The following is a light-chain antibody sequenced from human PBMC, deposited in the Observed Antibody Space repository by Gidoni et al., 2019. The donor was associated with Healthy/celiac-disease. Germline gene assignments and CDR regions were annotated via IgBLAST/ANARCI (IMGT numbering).Light chain of an antibody. CDR2: LGS. Sequence: DIGMTQYPLSLPVTPGEPASISCRSSQSLLHSNGYNYLDWYLQKPGQSPQLLIYLGSNRASGVPDRFSGSGSGTDFTLKFSRVEAEDVGVYYCMQALQTLWTFGQGTKVEIK. J-gene: IGKJ1*01. CDR3: MQALQTLWT. V-gene: IGKV2-28*01. CDR1: QSLLHSNGYNY.